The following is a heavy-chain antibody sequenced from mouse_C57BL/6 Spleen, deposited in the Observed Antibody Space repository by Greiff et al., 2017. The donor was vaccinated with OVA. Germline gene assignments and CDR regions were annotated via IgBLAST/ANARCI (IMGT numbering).Heavy chain of an antibody. Sequence: EVQLQQSGPELVKPGASVKISCKASGYTFTDYYMNWVKQSHGKSLEWIGDINPNNGGTSYNQKFKGKATLTVDKSSSTAYMELRSLTSEDSAVYYCARGIYYDYDGAMDCWGQGTSVTVSS. J-gene: IGHJ4*01. D-gene: IGHD2-4*01. CDR1: GYTFTDYY. V-gene: IGHV1-26*01. CDR2: INPNNGGT. CDR3: ARGIYYDYDGAMDC.